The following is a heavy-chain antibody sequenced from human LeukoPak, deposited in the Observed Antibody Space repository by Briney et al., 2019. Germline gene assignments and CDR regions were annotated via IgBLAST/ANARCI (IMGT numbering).Heavy chain of an antibody. CDR3: ARAPRGIFDY. J-gene: IGHJ4*02. Sequence: HSQTLSLTCALSGDTFSSNSAAWNWIRQSPSRGLEWLGRTYYRSKWYNDHAVSVKSRITINPDTSKNQFSLQLNSVTPEDTAVYYCARAPRGIFDYWGQGTLVTVSS. D-gene: IGHD3-16*01. CDR2: TYYRSKWYN. V-gene: IGHV6-1*01. CDR1: GDTFSSNSAA.